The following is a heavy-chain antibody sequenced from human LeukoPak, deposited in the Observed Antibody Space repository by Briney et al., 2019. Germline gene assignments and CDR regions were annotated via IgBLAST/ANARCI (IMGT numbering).Heavy chain of an antibody. CDR3: ATALYSGSYPPFDY. Sequence: ASVKVSCKVSGYTLTELSMHWVRQAPGKGLEWMGGFDPEDGETTYAQKFQGRVTMTEDTSTDTAYMELSSLRSEDTAVYYCATALYSGSYPPFDYWGQGTLVTVSS. D-gene: IGHD1-26*01. CDR1: GYTLTELS. V-gene: IGHV1-24*01. CDR2: FDPEDGET. J-gene: IGHJ4*02.